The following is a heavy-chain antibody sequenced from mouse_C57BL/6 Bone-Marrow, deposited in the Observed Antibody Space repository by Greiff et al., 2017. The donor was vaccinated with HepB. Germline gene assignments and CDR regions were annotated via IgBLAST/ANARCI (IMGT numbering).Heavy chain of an antibody. V-gene: IGHV1-55*01. CDR2: IYPGSGST. Sequence: QVHVKQPGAELVKPGASVKMSCKASGYTFTSYWITWVKQRPGQGLEWIGDIYPGSGSTNYNEKFKSKATLTVDTSSSTAYMQLSSLTSEDSAVYYCAKGAYGDWYFDVWGTGTTVTVSS. CDR3: AKGAYGDWYFDV. D-gene: IGHD1-1*01. J-gene: IGHJ1*03. CDR1: GYTFTSYW.